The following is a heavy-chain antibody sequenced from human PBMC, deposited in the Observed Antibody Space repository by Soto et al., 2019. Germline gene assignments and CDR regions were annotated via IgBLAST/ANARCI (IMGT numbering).Heavy chain of an antibody. J-gene: IGHJ6*02. V-gene: IGHV4-31*03. CDR3: AREQRRYYYYGMDV. Sequence: SETLSLTCTVSGGSISSGGYYWGWIRQHPGKGLEWIGYIYYSGSTYYNPSLKSRVTISVDTSKNQFSLKLSSVTAADTAVYYCAREQRRYYYYGMDVWGQGTTVTVSS. D-gene: IGHD6-25*01. CDR2: IYYSGST. CDR1: GGSISSGGYY.